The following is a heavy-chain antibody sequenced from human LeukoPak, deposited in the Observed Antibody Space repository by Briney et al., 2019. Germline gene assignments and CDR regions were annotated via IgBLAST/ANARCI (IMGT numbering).Heavy chain of an antibody. D-gene: IGHD1-26*01. CDR3: ARASGSYPLDYYYGMDV. CDR2: ISAYNGNT. J-gene: IGHJ6*02. Sequence: GASVTVSCKASGYTFTSYGISWVRQAPGQGLEWMGWISAYNGNTNYAQKLQGRVTMTTDTSTSTAYMELRSLRSDDTAVYYCARASGSYPLDYYYGMDVWGQGTTVTVSS. V-gene: IGHV1-18*01. CDR1: GYTFTSYG.